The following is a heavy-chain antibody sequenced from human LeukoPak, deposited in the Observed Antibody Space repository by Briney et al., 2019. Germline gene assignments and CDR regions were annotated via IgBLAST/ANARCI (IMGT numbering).Heavy chain of an antibody. D-gene: IGHD1-26*01. V-gene: IGHV4-59*01. J-gene: IGHJ4*02. Sequence: SETLSLTCRVSGGSISNYYLSWIRQTPGKGLEWIAYIYYSGRTNYNPSLKSRVTISVDTSKNQFSLRLSSVTAADTAVYYCARSSVSGSYAFDYWGQGTLVTVSS. CDR2: IYYSGRT. CDR1: GGSISNYY. CDR3: ARSSVSGSYAFDY.